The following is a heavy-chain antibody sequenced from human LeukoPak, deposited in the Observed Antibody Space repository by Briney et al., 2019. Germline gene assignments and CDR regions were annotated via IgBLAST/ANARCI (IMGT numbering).Heavy chain of an antibody. V-gene: IGHV3-7*01. CDR1: GFTFSQYW. CDR2: IKHDEIEN. D-gene: IGHD2-21*02. CDR3: VKLVVVTATYWYFDV. J-gene: IGHJ2*01. Sequence: PGWSLTLSCAASGFTFSQYWMGWVRLAPGKGLDWVANIKHDEIENYLADSVTGRFTISRDNAENSLFLQMNSLRPDDTALYFCVKLVVVTATYWYFDVWGRGTPITVSS.